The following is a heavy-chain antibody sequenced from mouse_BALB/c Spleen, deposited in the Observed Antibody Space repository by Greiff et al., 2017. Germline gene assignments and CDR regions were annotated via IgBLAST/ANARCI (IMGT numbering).Heavy chain of an antibody. CDR3: ARSRGYGNYFDY. Sequence: EVHLVESGGGLVQPGGSRKLSCAASGFTFSSFGMHWVRQAPEKGLEWVAYISSGSSTIYYADTVKGRFTISRDNPKNTLFLQMTSLRSEDTAMYYCARSRGYGNYFDYWGQGTTLTVSS. CDR1: GFTFSSFG. CDR2: ISSGSSTI. D-gene: IGHD2-10*02. J-gene: IGHJ2*01. V-gene: IGHV5-17*02.